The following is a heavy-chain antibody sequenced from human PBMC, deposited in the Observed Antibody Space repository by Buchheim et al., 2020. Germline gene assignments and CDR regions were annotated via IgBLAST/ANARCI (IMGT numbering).Heavy chain of an antibody. V-gene: IGHV4-34*01. J-gene: IGHJ6*02. D-gene: IGHD1-20*01. CDR3: ARGRSSITGTTRGYYYGMDV. CDR1: GGFFSGYY. Sequence: QVQLQQWGAGLLKPSETLSLTCAVYGGFFSGYYWSWIRQPPGKGLEWIGEINHSGSTNYNPSLKSRVTISVDTSKNQFSLKLSSVTAADTAVYYCARGRSSITGTTRGYYYGMDVWGQGTT. CDR2: INHSGST.